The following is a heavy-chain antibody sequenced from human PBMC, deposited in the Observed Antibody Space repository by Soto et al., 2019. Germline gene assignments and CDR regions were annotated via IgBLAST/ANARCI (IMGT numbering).Heavy chain of an antibody. Sequence: SQTLSLTCAISGDSVSSNSAAWNWIRQSPSRGLEWLGRTCYRSKWYNDYAVSVKSRITINPDTSKNQFSLQLNSVTPEDTAVCYCARDLSPPKLLWFGELSSEYYYYGMDV. V-gene: IGHV6-1*01. CDR1: GDSVSSNSAA. J-gene: IGHJ6*01. CDR2: TCYRSKWYN. CDR3: ARDLSPPKLLWFGELSSEYYYYGMDV. D-gene: IGHD3-10*01.